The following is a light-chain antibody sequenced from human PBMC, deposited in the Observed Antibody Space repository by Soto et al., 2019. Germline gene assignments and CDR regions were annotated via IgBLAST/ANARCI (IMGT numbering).Light chain of an antibody. V-gene: IGLV8-61*01. CDR1: SGSVSTSYY. Sequence: HTVVTQEPSFSVSPGGTGTLTCVLSSGSVSTSYYPSGYQQTPGQAPRTLIYSTNTRSSGVPDRFSGSILGNKAALTIKGAQADDESDYSCVLYMGSGIWVFGGGTKLTVL. CDR2: STN. J-gene: IGLJ3*02. CDR3: VLYMGSGIWV.